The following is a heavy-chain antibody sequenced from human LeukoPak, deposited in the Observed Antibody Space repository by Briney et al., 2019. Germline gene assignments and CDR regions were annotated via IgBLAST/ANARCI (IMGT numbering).Heavy chain of an antibody. CDR3: ARHMDLLNWLDP. J-gene: IGHJ5*02. CDR1: GGSISSSSYY. Sequence: SETLSLTCTVSGGSISSSSYYWGWIRQPPGKGLEWIGSVYYSGSTYYNPSLKSRVTISVDTSKNQFSLKLRSVTAADTAVYYCARHMDLLNWLDPWGQGTLVTVSS. V-gene: IGHV4-39*01. D-gene: IGHD1-26*01. CDR2: VYYSGST.